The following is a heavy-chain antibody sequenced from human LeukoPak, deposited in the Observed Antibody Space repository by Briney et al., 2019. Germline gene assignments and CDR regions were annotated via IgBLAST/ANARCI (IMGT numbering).Heavy chain of an antibody. D-gene: IGHD6-13*01. J-gene: IGHJ6*02. CDR3: ARDRIATMGYYYYYYGMDV. CDR1: GFTFSRYE. Sequence: GGSPRLSCAASGFTFSRYEMNWVRQAPGKGLERVSYISSSVSTIYYADSVRGRFTISSDNAKNSQYLQMNSLRAEDTAVYYCARDRIATMGYYYYYYGMDVWGQGTTVTVSS. CDR2: ISSSVSTI. V-gene: IGHV3-48*03.